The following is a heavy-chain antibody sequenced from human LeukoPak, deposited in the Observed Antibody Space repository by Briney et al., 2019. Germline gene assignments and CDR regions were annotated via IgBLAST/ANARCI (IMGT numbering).Heavy chain of an antibody. CDR3: ARGDAFSGDH. CDR2: IHPEGNEK. Sequence: GGSLRLSCAVSGFSFTNFWMSWVRQAPGRGLEWVANIHPEGNEKYHVESVKGRFTISRDNTKNLLFLQMNGLRVEDTAVYYCARGDAFSGDHWGQGTLVTVSA. V-gene: IGHV3-7*04. J-gene: IGHJ4*02. CDR1: GFSFTNFW.